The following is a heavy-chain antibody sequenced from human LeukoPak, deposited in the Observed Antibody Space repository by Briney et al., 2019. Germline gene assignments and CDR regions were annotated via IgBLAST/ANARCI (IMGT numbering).Heavy chain of an antibody. V-gene: IGHV3-33*06. CDR3: AKGPPVTEAYYYYYMDV. Sequence: GGSLRLSCAASGFTFSSSRMHGVRQAPGRGLEWVADIWYDGSNNYNADSVKGGFTISSDISKTPLYLQMNGLGAEDTAVYYCAKGPPVTEAYYYYYMDVWGKGTTVTVSS. J-gene: IGHJ6*03. CDR1: GFTFSSSR. CDR2: IWYDGSNN. D-gene: IGHD4-11*01.